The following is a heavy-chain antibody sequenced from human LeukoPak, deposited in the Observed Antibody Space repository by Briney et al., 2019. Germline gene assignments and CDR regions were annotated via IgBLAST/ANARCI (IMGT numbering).Heavy chain of an antibody. CDR1: GFTFSSYA. D-gene: IGHD5-18*01. Sequence: GGSLRLSCAASGFTFSSYAMSWVRQAPGKGLEWVSAISGSGGSTYYADSVKGRFTISRDNSKNTLYLQMNSLRAEGTAVYYCAKGGDSYGYEPDYYYYGMDVWGQGTTVTVSS. CDR3: AKGGDSYGYEPDYYYYGMDV. V-gene: IGHV3-23*01. CDR2: ISGSGGST. J-gene: IGHJ6*02.